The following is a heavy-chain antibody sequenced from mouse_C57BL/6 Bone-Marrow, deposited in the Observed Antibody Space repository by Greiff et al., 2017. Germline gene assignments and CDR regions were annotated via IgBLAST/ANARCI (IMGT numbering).Heavy chain of an antibody. J-gene: IGHJ3*01. CDR1: GYSFTSYY. D-gene: IGHD2-4*01. V-gene: IGHV1-66*01. Sequence: QVQLQQSGPELVKPGASVKISCKASGYSFTSYYIHWVKQRPGQGLEWIGWIYPGSGNTKYNEKFKGKATLTADTSSSTAYMQLSSLTSEDSAVYYCARRMIRAWFAYWGQGTLVTVSA. CDR3: ARRMIRAWFAY. CDR2: IYPGSGNT.